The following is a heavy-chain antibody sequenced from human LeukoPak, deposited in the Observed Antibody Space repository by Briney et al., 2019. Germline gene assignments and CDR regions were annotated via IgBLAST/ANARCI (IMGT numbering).Heavy chain of an antibody. CDR2: ISNNGGYT. D-gene: IGHD2-2*01. CDR3: TGCGRTRCAVDSIDF. J-gene: IGHJ4*02. V-gene: IGHV3-23*01. CDR1: GFTFSSSA. Sequence: GGSLRLSCAASGFTFSSSAMSWVRQAPGKGLEWVSAISNNGGYTYYADSVQGRFTISRDNSKSTLCLQMNSLRAEDTAVYYCTGCGRTRCAVDSIDFWGQGTLVTVSS.